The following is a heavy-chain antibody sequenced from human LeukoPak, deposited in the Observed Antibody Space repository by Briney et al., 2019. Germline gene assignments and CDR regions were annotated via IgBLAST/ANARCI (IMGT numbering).Heavy chain of an antibody. CDR1: GYTFTSYG. V-gene: IGHV1-18*01. CDR2: ISAYNGNT. CDR3: ARGRGDYYSDSGRRRRILGYFDS. D-gene: IGHD3-10*01. Sequence: ASVKVSCKASGYTFTSYGISWVRQAPGQGLEWMGWISAYNGNTNYAQKLQGRVTMTTDTSTSTAYMELNSLRSEDTAVYYCARGRGDYYSDSGRRRRILGYFDSWGQGILVTVSS. J-gene: IGHJ4*02.